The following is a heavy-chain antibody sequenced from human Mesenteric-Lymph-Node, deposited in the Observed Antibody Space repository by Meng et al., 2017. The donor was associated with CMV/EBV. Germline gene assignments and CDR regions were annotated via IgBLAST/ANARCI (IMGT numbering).Heavy chain of an antibody. V-gene: IGHV3-43*01. CDR3: AKDFELSGSRVTTSIYYYGMDV. Sequence: GGSLRLSCATSGFTFDDYTMHWVRQVPGKGLEWVSLISWDGRKTYYSDSVKGRFIISRDNIKRSLYLQMNSLRTEDTALYYCAKDFELSGSRVTTSIYYYGMDVWGQGTTVTVSS. CDR2: ISWDGRKT. CDR1: GFTFDDYT. D-gene: IGHD3-10*01. J-gene: IGHJ6*02.